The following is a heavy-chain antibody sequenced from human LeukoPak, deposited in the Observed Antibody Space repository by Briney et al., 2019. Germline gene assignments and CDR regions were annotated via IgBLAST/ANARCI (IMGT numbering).Heavy chain of an antibody. J-gene: IGHJ4*02. Sequence: PSETLSLTCTVSGGSISSYYWGWIRQPPGKGLEWIGSIYYSGSTYYNPSLKSRVTISVDTSKNQFSLKLSSVTAADTAVYYCARHVLKPEYCYDSSGYYPYYFDYWGQGTLVTVSS. CDR1: GGSISSYY. D-gene: IGHD3-22*01. V-gene: IGHV4-39*01. CDR3: ARHVLKPEYCYDSSGYYPYYFDY. CDR2: IYYSGST.